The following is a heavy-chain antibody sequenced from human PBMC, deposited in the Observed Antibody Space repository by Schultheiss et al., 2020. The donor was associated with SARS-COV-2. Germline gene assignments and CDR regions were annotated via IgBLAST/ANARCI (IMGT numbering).Heavy chain of an antibody. Sequence: SETLSLTCTVSGGSISSGSYYWSWIRQPAGKGLEWIGEINHSGSTNYNPSLKSRVTISVDTSKNQFSLNLNSVAAADTAIYYCATQVQYRDSGAFDIWGQGTLVTVSS. J-gene: IGHJ3*02. CDR2: INHSGST. CDR3: ATQVQYRDSGAFDI. V-gene: IGHV4-61*09. D-gene: IGHD4-17*01. CDR1: GGSISSGSYY.